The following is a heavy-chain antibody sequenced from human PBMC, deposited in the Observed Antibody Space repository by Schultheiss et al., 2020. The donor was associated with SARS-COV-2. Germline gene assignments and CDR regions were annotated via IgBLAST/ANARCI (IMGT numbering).Heavy chain of an antibody. Sequence: GESLKISCAASGFTFSSYSMNWVRQAPGKGLEWVSSISSSSSYIYYADSVKGRFTISRDNAKNSLYLQMNSLRAEDTAVYYCAREGVWWELLGSYYYYYMDVWGKGTTVTVSS. J-gene: IGHJ6*03. CDR1: GFTFSSYS. D-gene: IGHD1-26*01. CDR2: ISSSSSYI. V-gene: IGHV3-21*04. CDR3: AREGVWWELLGSYYYYYMDV.